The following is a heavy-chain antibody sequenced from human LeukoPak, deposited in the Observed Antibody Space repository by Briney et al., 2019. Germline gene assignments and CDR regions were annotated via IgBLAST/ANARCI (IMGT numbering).Heavy chain of an antibody. CDR1: GGTFSSYA. J-gene: IGHJ6*03. CDR2: IIPIFGTA. CDR3: ARLGHCRETNCYSDFYYMDV. Sequence: SVKVSCKASGGTFSSYAISWVRQAPGQGLEWMGGIIPIFGTANYAQKFQDRVTITADDSTTTAYMELSSLTSEDTAIYYCARLGHCRETNCYSDFYYMDVWGKGTTVIVSS. V-gene: IGHV1-69*13. D-gene: IGHD2-2*02.